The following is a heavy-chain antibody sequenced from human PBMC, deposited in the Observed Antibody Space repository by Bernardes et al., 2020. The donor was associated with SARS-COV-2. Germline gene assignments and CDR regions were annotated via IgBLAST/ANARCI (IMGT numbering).Heavy chain of an antibody. CDR1: GFNFGSYG. Sequence: LSQSCAASGFNFGSYGMVWVRQAPGQGLEWVAFIRYDGANKYYADSVKGRFTISRDNSKNTLYLEMNSLRAEDTAVYYCAKELNWNHFDYWGQGSLVSVSS. D-gene: IGHD1-20*01. CDR3: AKELNWNHFDY. CDR2: IRYDGANK. J-gene: IGHJ4*02. V-gene: IGHV3-30*02.